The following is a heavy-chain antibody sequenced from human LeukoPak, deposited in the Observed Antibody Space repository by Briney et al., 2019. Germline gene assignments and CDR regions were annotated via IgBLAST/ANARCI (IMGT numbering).Heavy chain of an antibody. V-gene: IGHV3-66*02. J-gene: IGHJ3*02. CDR1: GFTVSSNY. D-gene: IGHD2-21*02. CDR2: IYSGGGT. Sequence: GGSLRLSCAASGFTVSSNYMSWVRQAPGKGLEWVSVIYSGGGTDYADSVKGRFTISRDNSKNALYLQMNSLRAEDTAVYYCARAVGVTAIHNAFDIWGQGTMVTVSS. CDR3: ARAVGVTAIHNAFDI.